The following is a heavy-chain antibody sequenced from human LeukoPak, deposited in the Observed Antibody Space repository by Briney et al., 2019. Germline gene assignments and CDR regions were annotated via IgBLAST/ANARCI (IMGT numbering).Heavy chain of an antibody. CDR2: ISVDGSNK. V-gene: IGHV3-30*04. D-gene: IGHD7-27*01. CDR3: ARDEVANWGSIDY. J-gene: IGHJ4*02. CDR1: GFTFRTYA. Sequence: GGSLRLSCAASGFTFRTYAMHWVRQAPGKGLEWVAVISVDGSNKYYADSVKGRFTTSRDNSKNTLYLQMNSLRAEDTAVYYCARDEVANWGSIDYWGQGTLVTVSS.